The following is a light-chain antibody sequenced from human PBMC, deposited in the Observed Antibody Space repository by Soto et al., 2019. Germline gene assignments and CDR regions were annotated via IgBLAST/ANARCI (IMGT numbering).Light chain of an antibody. CDR2: GAS. J-gene: IGKJ1*01. V-gene: IGKV3-20*01. Sequence: EIVLTQSPGTLSLSPGERATLSCRASQSVSSSYLAWYQQKPSQATRLLIYGASSRATGIPDRFSGSGSGTDFTLTSSRLEPEDVAVYYCQQYGSSPCTFGQGTKLEIK. CDR3: QQYGSSPCT. CDR1: QSVSSSY.